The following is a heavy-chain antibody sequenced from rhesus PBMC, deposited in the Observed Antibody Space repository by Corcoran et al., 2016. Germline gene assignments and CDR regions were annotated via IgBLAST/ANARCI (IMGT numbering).Heavy chain of an antibody. CDR1: GYTFTSYY. D-gene: IGHD6-31*01. CDR3: TRTVLTAAGTGLDY. CDR2: INPSNGNT. J-gene: IGHJ4*01. V-gene: IGHV1S9*01. Sequence: QVQLVQSGAEVKKPGASVKLSCKASGYTFTSYYLNLGRQAPGQVLEWIGWINPSNGNTGYAQKFQGRVTMTRGTSTSTAYMELSSLRSEGTAVYYCTRTVLTAAGTGLDYWGQGVLVTVSS.